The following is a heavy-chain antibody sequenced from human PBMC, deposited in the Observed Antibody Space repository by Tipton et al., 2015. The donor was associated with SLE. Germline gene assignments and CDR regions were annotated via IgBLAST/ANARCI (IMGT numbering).Heavy chain of an antibody. CDR2: IWYTGST. CDR3: AGELTGYSY. CDR1: GNSISNYY. D-gene: IGHD3-9*01. J-gene: IGHJ4*02. V-gene: IGHV4-59*01. Sequence: TLSLTCTVSGNSISNYYWSWIRQPPGRGLEWIGYIWYTGSTDYNPSLKSRVSTAADTSKKQFSLRLSSVTTADTAVYFCAGELTGYSYWGQGTLVTVSS.